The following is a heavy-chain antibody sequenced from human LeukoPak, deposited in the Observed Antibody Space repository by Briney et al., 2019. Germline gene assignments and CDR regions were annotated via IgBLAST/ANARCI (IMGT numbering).Heavy chain of an antibody. D-gene: IGHD3-3*01. V-gene: IGHV1-69*13. Sequence: SVEVSFKASGGTFSSYAISWVRQAPGQGLEWMGGIIPIFGTANYAQKFQGRVTITADESTSTAYMELSSLRSEDTAVYYCARGYYDFWSGSPSNTGAFDIWGQGTMVTVSS. CDR2: IIPIFGTA. CDR1: GGTFSSYA. CDR3: ARGYYDFWSGSPSNTGAFDI. J-gene: IGHJ3*02.